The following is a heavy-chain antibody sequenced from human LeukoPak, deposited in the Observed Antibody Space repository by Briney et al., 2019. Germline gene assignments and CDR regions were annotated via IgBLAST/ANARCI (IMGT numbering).Heavy chain of an antibody. CDR1: GFTFSSYA. D-gene: IGHD5-18*01. Sequence: GGSLRLSCAASGFTFSSYAMHWVRQAPGKGLEWVAVISYDGSNKYYADSVKGRFTISRDNSKNTLYLQMNSLRAEDTAVYYCAKKSYGYNIDYWGQGTLVTVSS. J-gene: IGHJ4*02. CDR2: ISYDGSNK. CDR3: AKKSYGYNIDY. V-gene: IGHV3-30-3*02.